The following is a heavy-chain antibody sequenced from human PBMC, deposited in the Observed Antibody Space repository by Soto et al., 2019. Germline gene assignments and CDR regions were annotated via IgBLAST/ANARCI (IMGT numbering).Heavy chain of an antibody. D-gene: IGHD3-16*01. J-gene: IGHJ4*02. CDR2: MKDDGSET. CDR3: AKGGHIDF. CDR1: GFSFSTYW. V-gene: IGHV3-7*03. Sequence: EVQLVESGGGLVQPGGSLRLSCAASGFSFSTYWMSWVRQAPGKGLEWVANMKDDGSETYYVDSVKGRFTISRDNAKTSLYLQMNSLRAEDTAVYYCAKGGHIDFCAQGTLVTVSS.